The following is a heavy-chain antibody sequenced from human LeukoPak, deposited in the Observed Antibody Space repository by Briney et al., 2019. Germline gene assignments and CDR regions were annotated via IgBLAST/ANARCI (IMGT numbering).Heavy chain of an antibody. CDR3: ARGRGFDP. V-gene: IGHV4-34*01. CDR1: GGPFSGYY. CDR2: INHSGST. Sequence: SETLSLTCAVYGGPFSGYYWSWIRQPPGKGLEWIGEINHSGSTNYNPSLKSRVTISVDTSKNQFSLKLSSVTAADTAVYYCARGRGFDPWGQGTLVTVSS. J-gene: IGHJ5*02.